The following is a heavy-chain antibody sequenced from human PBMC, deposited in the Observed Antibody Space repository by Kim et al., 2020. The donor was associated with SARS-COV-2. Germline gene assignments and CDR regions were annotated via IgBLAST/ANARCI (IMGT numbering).Heavy chain of an antibody. V-gene: IGHV3-48*02. Sequence: GRSLRLSCAASGFTFSTYNMKWVRQAPGKGLEWVAYISSSSSTIYYADSVKGRFTVSRDNAKNSLYLQMNSLRDEDTAVYYCAARLDYWGQGTLVTVSS. CDR1: GFTFSTYN. CDR2: ISSSSSTI. J-gene: IGHJ4*02. D-gene: IGHD6-6*01. CDR3: AARLDY.